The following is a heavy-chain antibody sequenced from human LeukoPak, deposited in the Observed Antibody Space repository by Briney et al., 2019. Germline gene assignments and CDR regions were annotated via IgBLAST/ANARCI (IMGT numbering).Heavy chain of an antibody. CDR1: GLTFSSSV. J-gene: IGHJ4*02. D-gene: IGHD2-21*02. V-gene: IGHV3-23*01. CDR3: CGGDTLWY. CDR2: IGTSGTT. Sequence: GSLRLSCAASGLTFSSSVLRWVRQAPGKGLEWVSSIGTSGTTYYADSVKGRFAISRDISKNTVYLQMNSLRAEDTAVYYCCGGDTLWYWGQGTLVTVSS.